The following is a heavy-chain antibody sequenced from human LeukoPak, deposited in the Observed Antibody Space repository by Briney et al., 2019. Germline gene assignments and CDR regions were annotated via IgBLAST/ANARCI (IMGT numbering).Heavy chain of an antibody. CDR1: GFTFSSYS. CDR2: ISSSSSYI. D-gene: IGHD6-19*01. Sequence: GGSLRLSCAASGFTFSSYSMNWVRQAPGKGLEWVSSISSSSSYIYYADSVKGRFTISRDNAKNSLYLQMNSLRAEDTAVYYCARESQQWLVLDYWGQGALVTVSS. J-gene: IGHJ4*02. CDR3: ARESQQWLVLDY. V-gene: IGHV3-21*01.